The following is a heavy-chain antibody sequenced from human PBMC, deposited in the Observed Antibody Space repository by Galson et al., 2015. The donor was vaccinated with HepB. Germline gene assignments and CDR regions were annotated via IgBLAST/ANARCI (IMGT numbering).Heavy chain of an antibody. J-gene: IGHJ4*02. Sequence: VKVSCKASGYTFTTYGMHWVRQAPGQRLEWLGWVNPGNGNTKYSQTFQDRITVTRDTSASTIYMELSSLTSEDTAVYYCARDRCGGDCYDDYFDYWGQGTLVTVSS. CDR1: GYTFTTYG. CDR2: VNPGNGNT. CDR3: ARDRCGGDCYDDYFDY. V-gene: IGHV1-3*01. D-gene: IGHD2-21*01.